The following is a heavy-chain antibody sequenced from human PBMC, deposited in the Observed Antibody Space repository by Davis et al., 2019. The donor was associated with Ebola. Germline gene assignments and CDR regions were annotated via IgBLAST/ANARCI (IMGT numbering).Heavy chain of an antibody. Sequence: MPSETLSLTCAVYGGSFSGYYWSWIRQHPGKGLEWIGYIYYSGSTYYNPSLKSRVTISVDTSKNQFSLKLSSVTAADTAVYYCARGDIVVVPAALLYYYYGMDVWGQGTTVTVSS. V-gene: IGHV4-31*11. CDR2: IYYSGST. CDR3: ARGDIVVVPAALLYYYYGMDV. D-gene: IGHD2-2*01. J-gene: IGHJ6*02. CDR1: GGSFSGYY.